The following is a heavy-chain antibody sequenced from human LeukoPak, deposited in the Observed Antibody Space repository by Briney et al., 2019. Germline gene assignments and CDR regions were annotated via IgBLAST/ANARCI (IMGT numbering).Heavy chain of an antibody. CDR3: ARDTRRVRGIAGYYYGMDV. J-gene: IGHJ6*04. V-gene: IGHV4-30-4*01. D-gene: IGHD3-10*01. CDR1: GGCISSGDYF. Sequence: SQTLSVTCTVCGGCISSGDYFWRWIRQPPGKGLEGIGYIYYSGSTYYNPSLKSRVTISVDTSKNQFSLKLSSVTAADTAVYYCARDTRRVRGIAGYYYGMDVWGKGTTVTVSS. CDR2: IYYSGST.